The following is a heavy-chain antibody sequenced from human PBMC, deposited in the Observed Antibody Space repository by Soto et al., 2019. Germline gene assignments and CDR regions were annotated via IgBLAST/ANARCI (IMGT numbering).Heavy chain of an antibody. CDR3: AKDPLAAADYYYGMDV. CDR1: GFTFSGYA. CDR2: ISGSGGST. Sequence: EVQLLESGGGLVQPGGSLRLSCAASGFTFSGYAMSWVRQAPGKGLEWVSAISGSGGSTYYADSVKGRFTISRDNSKNTLYLQMNSLRAEDTAVYYCAKDPLAAADYYYGMDVWGQGTTVTVSS. V-gene: IGHV3-23*01. D-gene: IGHD6-13*01. J-gene: IGHJ6*02.